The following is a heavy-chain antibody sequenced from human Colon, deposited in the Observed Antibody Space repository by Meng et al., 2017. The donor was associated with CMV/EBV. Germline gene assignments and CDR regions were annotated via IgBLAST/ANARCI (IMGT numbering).Heavy chain of an antibody. CDR2: IRYDGSDK. J-gene: IGHJ6*02. V-gene: IGHV3-30*02. CDR3: AKDRYFGSGTFFGHYGMDV. Sequence: TLTGYYMHWVRQAPGKGLEWVAFIRYDGSDKIYADSVKGRFTISRDKSKNTLYLQMNSLRLEDTAIYYCAKDRYFGSGTFFGHYGMDVWGPGTTVTVSS. CDR1: TLTGYY. D-gene: IGHD3-10*01.